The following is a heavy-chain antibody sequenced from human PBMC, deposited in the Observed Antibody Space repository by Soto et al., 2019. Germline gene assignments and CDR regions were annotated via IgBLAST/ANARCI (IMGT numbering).Heavy chain of an antibody. V-gene: IGHV6-1*01. Sequence: QVQLQQSGPGLVKPSQTLSLTCAISGDSVSSNSAAWNWIRQSPSRGLEWLGRTYYRSKWYNDYAVSVKSRITINPDTSKNQFSLQLNSVTPEDTAVYYCARGFIVVVAATGYYYYMDVWGKGTTVTVSS. CDR2: TYYRSKWYN. J-gene: IGHJ6*03. CDR1: GDSVSSNSAA. D-gene: IGHD2-15*01. CDR3: ARGFIVVVAATGYYYYMDV.